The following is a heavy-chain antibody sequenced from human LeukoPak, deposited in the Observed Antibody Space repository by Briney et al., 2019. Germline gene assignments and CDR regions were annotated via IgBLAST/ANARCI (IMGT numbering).Heavy chain of an antibody. D-gene: IGHD3-22*01. J-gene: IGHJ3*02. CDR2: INHSGST. CDR1: GGSFSDYY. Sequence: SETLSLTCAVYGGSFSDYYWSWIRQPPGKGLEWIGEINHSGSTNYNPSLKSRVTISVDTSKNQFSLKLSSVTAADTAVYYCAKSSYYYDSSGYYVAFDIWGQGTMVTVSS. CDR3: AKSSYYYDSSGYYVAFDI. V-gene: IGHV4-34*01.